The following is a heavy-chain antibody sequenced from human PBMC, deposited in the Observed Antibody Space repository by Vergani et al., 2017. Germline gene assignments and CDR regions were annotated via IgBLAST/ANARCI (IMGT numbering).Heavy chain of an antibody. CDR3: ARGKGPFDY. CDR1: GGSISSGSYY. CDR2: IYTSGST. Sequence: QVQLQESGPGLVKPSQTLSLTCTVSGGSISSGSYYWSWIRQPAGKGLEWIGRIYTSGSTNYNPSLKSRVTMSVDTSKNQFSLKLSSVTAADTAVYYCARGKGPFDYWGQGTLVTVSS. V-gene: IGHV4-61*02. J-gene: IGHJ4*02.